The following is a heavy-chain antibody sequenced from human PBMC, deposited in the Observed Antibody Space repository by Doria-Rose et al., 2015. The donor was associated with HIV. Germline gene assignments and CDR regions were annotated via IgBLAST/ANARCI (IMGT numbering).Heavy chain of an antibody. CDR2: IFYTGST. J-gene: IGHJ4*02. CDR3: ARVLSGTYDY. D-gene: IGHD1-26*01. CDR1: GGSISHYY. Sequence: QVQLQESGPGLVKPSETLSLTCSVSGGSISHYYCSWIRQPPGKGLEDIGDIFYTGSTNYSPSLKSRVSISIDTSKNKCSLRLSSVTAAYTSVYYCARVLSGTYDYWGQGTPVTVSS. V-gene: IGHV4-59*01.